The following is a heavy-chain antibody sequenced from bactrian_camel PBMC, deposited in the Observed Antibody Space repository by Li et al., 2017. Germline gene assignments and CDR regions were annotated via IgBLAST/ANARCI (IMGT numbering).Heavy chain of an antibody. CDR1: GLSVSDFS. CDR3: AASASFILTPRFYRFESSDYPY. Sequence: DVQLVESGGGLVQPGGSLRLSCAPSGLSVSDFSMAWFRQSPGKEREGVAAIRRDDLTAYTDSVKGRFTISKDNAGNSLFLHMTNLKPEDTAMYYCAASASFILTPRFYRFESSDYPYRGQGTQVTV. CDR2: IRRDDLT. V-gene: IGHV3S67*01. J-gene: IGHJ4*01. D-gene: IGHD4*01.